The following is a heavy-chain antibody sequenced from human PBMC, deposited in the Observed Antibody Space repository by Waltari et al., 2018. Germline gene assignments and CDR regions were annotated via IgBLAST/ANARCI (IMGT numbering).Heavy chain of an antibody. CDR1: GGTFSSYA. D-gene: IGHD5-18*01. Sequence: QVQLVQSGAEVKKPGSSVKVSCKASGGTFSSYANSWVRQAPGQGLEGMGGIIPLFGHANYAQKFQGRVTITTDESTSTAYMELSSLRSEDTAVYYCARAAGYSYGNWFDPWGQGTLVTVSS. V-gene: IGHV1-69*05. J-gene: IGHJ5*02. CDR2: IIPLFGHA. CDR3: ARAAGYSYGNWFDP.